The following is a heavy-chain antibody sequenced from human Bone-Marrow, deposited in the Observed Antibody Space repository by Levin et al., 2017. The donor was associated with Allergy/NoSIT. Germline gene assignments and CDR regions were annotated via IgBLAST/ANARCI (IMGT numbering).Heavy chain of an antibody. D-gene: IGHD5-12*01. CDR1: GYSFTHYA. Sequence: KAGGSLRLSCKASGYSFTHYAIHWVRQAPGQRLEWMGWINPVNGNTKYSQNFQGRVTITKDTSASTVYVELSSLRSEDTAVYYCAREVIPRGSSRQWLPLDWFDPWGQGTLVTVSS. CDR2: INPVNGNT. J-gene: IGHJ5*02. V-gene: IGHV1-3*01. CDR3: AREVIPRGSSRQWLPLDWFDP.